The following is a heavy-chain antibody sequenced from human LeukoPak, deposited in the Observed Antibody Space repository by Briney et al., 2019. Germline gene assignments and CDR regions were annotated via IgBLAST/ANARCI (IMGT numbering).Heavy chain of an antibody. CDR3: AKTYGSGSYLDY. Sequence: GGSLRLSCAASGFTLSSYVMHWVRQAPGKGLEWVAFIWYDGSNKYYADSVKGRFTISRDNSKNTLYLQMNSLRAEDTAVYYCAKTYGSGSYLDYWGQRTLVTVSS. D-gene: IGHD3-10*01. CDR2: IWYDGSNK. J-gene: IGHJ4*02. V-gene: IGHV3-30*02. CDR1: GFTLSSYV.